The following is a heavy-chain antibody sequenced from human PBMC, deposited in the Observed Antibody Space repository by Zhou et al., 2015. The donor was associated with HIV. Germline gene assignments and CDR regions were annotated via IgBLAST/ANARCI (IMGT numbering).Heavy chain of an antibody. CDR3: ARDIAVAGTSYFDP. V-gene: IGHV3-33*08. J-gene: IGHJ5*02. Sequence: VQLVESGGGLVQPGGSLRLSCAASGFTFSSYSMNWVRQAPGKGLEWVAVIWYDGSKKYYADSVKGRFTISRDNSKNTLYLQMNSLRGEDTAVYYCARDIAVAGTSYFDPWGQGTLVTVSS. CDR1: GFTFSSYS. D-gene: IGHD6-19*01. CDR2: IWYDGSKK.